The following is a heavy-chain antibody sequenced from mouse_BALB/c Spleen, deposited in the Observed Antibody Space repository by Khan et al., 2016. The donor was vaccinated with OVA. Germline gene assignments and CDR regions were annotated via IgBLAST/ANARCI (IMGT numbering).Heavy chain of an antibody. Sequence: QIQLVQSGPELKKPGETVRISCKASGYTFTTAGMQWVQKMPGKGLKWIGWINTHSGVPKYAEDFKGRFAFSLETSASTAYLQISNLKNEDTATYFCARRGIYDGYYYFDYWGQSPTLTVSS. CDR3: ARRGIYDGYYYFDY. D-gene: IGHD2-3*01. CDR1: GYTFTTAG. CDR2: INTHSGVP. V-gene: IGHV9-4*02. J-gene: IGHJ2*01.